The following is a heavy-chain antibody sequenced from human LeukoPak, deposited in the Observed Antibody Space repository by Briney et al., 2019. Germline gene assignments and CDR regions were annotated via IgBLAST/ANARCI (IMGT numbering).Heavy chain of an antibody. Sequence: SVKVSFKASGGTFINYAISWVRQAPGQGLEWMGGIIPIFGTANYAQKFQGRVTITADESTSTAYMELSSLRSEDTAVCYCARDEAYCSGGSCGAFDTWGQGTMVTVSS. D-gene: IGHD2-15*01. CDR3: ARDEAYCSGGSCGAFDT. CDR2: IIPIFGTA. V-gene: IGHV1-69*13. CDR1: GGTFINYA. J-gene: IGHJ3*02.